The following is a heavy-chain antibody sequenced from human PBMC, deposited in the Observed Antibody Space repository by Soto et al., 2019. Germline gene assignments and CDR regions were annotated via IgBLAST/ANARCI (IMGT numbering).Heavy chain of an antibody. CDR2: ISYDGSNK. V-gene: IGHV3-30*18. Sequence: PGGSLRLSCAASGFTFSSYGMHWVRQAPGKGLEWVAVISYDGSNKYYADSVKGRFTISRDNSKNTLYLQMNSLRAEDTAVYYCAKDRTYGPRGYFDYWGQGTLVTVPQ. J-gene: IGHJ4*02. CDR1: GFTFSSYG. CDR3: AKDRTYGPRGYFDY. D-gene: IGHD4-17*01.